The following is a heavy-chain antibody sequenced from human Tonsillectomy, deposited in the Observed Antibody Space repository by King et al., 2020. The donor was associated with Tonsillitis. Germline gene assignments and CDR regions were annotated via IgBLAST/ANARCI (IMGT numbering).Heavy chain of an antibody. CDR2: IYLGYSDT. V-gene: IGHV5-51*01. CDR3: SKQSRDSGNFYGY. D-gene: IGHD3-10*01. CDR1: GYNFTSNY. Sequence: QLVQSGAEVKKPGESLKISWKDSGYNFTSNYIGWLRQMPGKVLEWMVSIYLGYSDTKYSPSFQGQVIISVDKSNTTAYLQWSSLKASDTAMYYCSKQSRDSGNFYGYWGQGTLVTVSS. J-gene: IGHJ4*02.